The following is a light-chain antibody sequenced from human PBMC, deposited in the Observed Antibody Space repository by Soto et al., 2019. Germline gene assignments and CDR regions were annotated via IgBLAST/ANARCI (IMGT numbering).Light chain of an antibody. V-gene: IGLV2-14*01. CDR3: SSYTSSSLYV. Sequence: QSVLTQPASVSGSPGQSITISCTGTSSDVGGYNYVSWYQQHPGKAPKLMIYEVSNRPSGVPNRFSGSKSGNTASLTISGLQAEDEADYYCSSYTSSSLYVFGTGTKSPS. J-gene: IGLJ1*01. CDR1: SSDVGGYNY. CDR2: EVS.